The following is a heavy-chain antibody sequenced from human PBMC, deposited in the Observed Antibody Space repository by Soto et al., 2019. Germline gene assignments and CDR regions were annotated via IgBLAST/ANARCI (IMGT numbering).Heavy chain of an antibody. V-gene: IGHV1-18*01. CDR1: GYTFTNQG. CDR3: ARDPHLSSWRKIDS. J-gene: IGHJ4*02. CDR2: VSTFHGTT. Sequence: ASVKVSCKASGYTFTNQGISWVRQAPGQGLEWVGWVSTFHGTTDYAHKFEDRVTLTTDRSTSTAYMELRSLRSDDTAVYYCARDPHLSSWRKIDSWGQGTLVTVSS. D-gene: IGHD6-13*01.